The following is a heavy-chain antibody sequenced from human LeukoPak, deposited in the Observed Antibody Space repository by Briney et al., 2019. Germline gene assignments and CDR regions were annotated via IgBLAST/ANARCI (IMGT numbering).Heavy chain of an antibody. CDR1: GFTFSIYW. D-gene: IGHD1-1*01. CDR3: ARDLNWETY. CDR2: IKTDGSQI. Sequence: GGSLRLSCAASGFTFSIYWMTWVRQAPGKGLEWVANIKTDGSQIYYVDSVKGRFTISRDNAKNSLYLQMSSLRAEDTAVYYCARDLNWETYWGQGTLVTVSS. V-gene: IGHV3-7*01. J-gene: IGHJ4*02.